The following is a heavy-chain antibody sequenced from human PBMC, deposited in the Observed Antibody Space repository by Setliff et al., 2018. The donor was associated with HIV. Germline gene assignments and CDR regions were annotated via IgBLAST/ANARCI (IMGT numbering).Heavy chain of an antibody. V-gene: IGHV5-10-1*01. D-gene: IGHD5-12*01. CDR1: GYSFTSYW. J-gene: IGHJ4*02. Sequence: GESLKISCKGSGYSFTSYWVSWVRQMPGKGLEWMGRIDPSDSYTNYSPSFQGHVTISAGKSISTAYLQWSSLKASDTAMYYCARPRRDGYEVDYWGQGTLVTVSS. CDR3: ARPRRDGYEVDY. CDR2: IDPSDSYT.